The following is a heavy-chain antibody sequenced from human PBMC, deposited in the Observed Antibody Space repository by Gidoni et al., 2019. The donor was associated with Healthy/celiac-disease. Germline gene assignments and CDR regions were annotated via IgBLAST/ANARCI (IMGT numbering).Heavy chain of an antibody. V-gene: IGHV4-61*02. CDR2: IYTSGST. CDR3: ARVAYGGGLDY. CDR1: GGSISSGSYY. J-gene: IGHJ4*02. Sequence: QVQLQESGPGLVKPSQTLSLTCTVPGGSISSGSYYWSWIRQPAGKGLEWIGRIYTSGSTNYNPSLKSRVTISVDTSKNQFSLKLSSVTAADTAVYYCARVAYGGGLDYWGQGTLVTVSS. D-gene: IGHD4-17*01.